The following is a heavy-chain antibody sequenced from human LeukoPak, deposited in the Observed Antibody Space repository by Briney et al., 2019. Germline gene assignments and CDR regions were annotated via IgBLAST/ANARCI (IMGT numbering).Heavy chain of an antibody. CDR3: AKSLSDGYDY. Sequence: GGSLRLSCAASGFTFNSYGLHWVRQAPVKGLEWVAVVSYDGGFKYYTDSVKGRFTISRDNSKNTLHLQMNSLRAEDTAVYYCAKSLSDGYDYWGQGTPVTVSS. J-gene: IGHJ4*02. CDR2: VSYDGGFK. D-gene: IGHD5-24*01. CDR1: GFTFNSYG. V-gene: IGHV3-30*18.